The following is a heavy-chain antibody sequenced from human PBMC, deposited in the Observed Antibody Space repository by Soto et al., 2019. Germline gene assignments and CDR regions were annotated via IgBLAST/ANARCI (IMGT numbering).Heavy chain of an antibody. CDR3: ARDCSGGSCYPGMDV. D-gene: IGHD2-15*01. V-gene: IGHV3-23*01. CDR2: LDGAGGST. Sequence: PGRSLRLSCLASGFTFSDYAMTWVRHVPGRGLEWVASLDGAGGSTYYADSVRGRFTISRDNAKNSVYLQINSLRAEDTAVYFCARDCSGGSCYPGMDVWGQGTTVTVSS. CDR1: GFTFSDYA. J-gene: IGHJ6*02.